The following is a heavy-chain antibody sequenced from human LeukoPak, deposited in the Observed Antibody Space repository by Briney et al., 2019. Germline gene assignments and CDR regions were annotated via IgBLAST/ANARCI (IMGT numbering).Heavy chain of an antibody. J-gene: IGHJ4*02. Sequence: GASVKASCKASGGTFISYAISWVRQAPGQGLEWMGGIIPIFGTANYAQKFQGRVTITADESTSTAYMELSSLRSEDTAVYYCARGPAPGAVAGTGVYYFDYWGQGTLVTVSS. CDR1: GGTFISYA. V-gene: IGHV1-69*13. CDR2: IIPIFGTA. CDR3: ARGPAPGAVAGTGVYYFDY. D-gene: IGHD6-19*01.